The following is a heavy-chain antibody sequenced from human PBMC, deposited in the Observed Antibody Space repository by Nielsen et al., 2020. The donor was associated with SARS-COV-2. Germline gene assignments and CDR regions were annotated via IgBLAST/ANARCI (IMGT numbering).Heavy chain of an antibody. CDR2: ISSSSSYI. V-gene: IGHV3-21*01. CDR3: ARHCSSTSCYVGGTFYYYGMDV. Sequence: GGSLRLSCAASGFTFSSYSMNWVRQAPGKGLEWVSSISSSSSYIYYADSVKGRFTISRDNAKNSLYLQMNSLRAEDTAVYYCARHCSSTSCYVGGTFYYYGMDVWGQGTTVTVSS. D-gene: IGHD2-2*01. J-gene: IGHJ6*02. CDR1: GFTFSSYS.